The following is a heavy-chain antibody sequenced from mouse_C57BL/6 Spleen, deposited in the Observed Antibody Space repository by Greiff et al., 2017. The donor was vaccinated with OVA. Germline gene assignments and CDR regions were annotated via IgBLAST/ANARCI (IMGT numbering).Heavy chain of an antibody. CDR3: ARGIGRRLLR. D-gene: IGHD2-3*01. CDR2: IYPGSGNT. CDR1: GYTFTDYY. Sequence: QVQLQQSGAELVRPGASVKLSCKASGYTFTDYYINWVKQRPGQGLEWIARIYPGSGNTYYNEKFKGKATLTAEKSSSTAYMQLSSLTSEDSAVYFCARGIGRRLLRWGQGTTLTVSS. V-gene: IGHV1-76*01. J-gene: IGHJ2*01.